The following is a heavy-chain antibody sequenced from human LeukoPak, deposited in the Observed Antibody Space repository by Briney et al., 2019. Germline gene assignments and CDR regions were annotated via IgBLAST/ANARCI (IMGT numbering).Heavy chain of an antibody. J-gene: IGHJ4*02. V-gene: IGHV3-30*04. D-gene: IGHD4-17*01. CDR1: GFTFSSYA. CDR2: ISYDGSNK. CDR3: ARDYGDYLALDY. Sequence: PGGSLRLSCAASGFTFSSYAMHWVRQAPGKGLEWVAVISYDGSNKYYADSVKGRFTISRDNSKNTLYLQMNSLRAEDTAVYYCARDYGDYLALDYWGQGTLVTVSS.